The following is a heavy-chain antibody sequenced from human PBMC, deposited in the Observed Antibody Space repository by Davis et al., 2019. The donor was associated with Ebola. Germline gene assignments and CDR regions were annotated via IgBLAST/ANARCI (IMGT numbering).Heavy chain of an antibody. Sequence: GESLKISCAASGFTFSSYEMNWVRQAPGKGLEWVSYISSSGSTIYYADSVKGRFTISRDNAKNSLYLQMNSLKTEDTAVYYCTISSSSAGYWGQGTLVTVSS. CDR2: ISSSGSTI. V-gene: IGHV3-48*03. CDR1: GFTFSSYE. J-gene: IGHJ4*02. CDR3: TISSSSAGY. D-gene: IGHD6-6*01.